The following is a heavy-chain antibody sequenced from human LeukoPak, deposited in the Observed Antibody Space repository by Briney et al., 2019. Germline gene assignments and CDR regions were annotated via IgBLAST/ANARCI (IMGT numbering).Heavy chain of an antibody. Sequence: SETLSLTCTVSGGSISSDYWSWIRQPLEKGLEWIGHVYYSGITNYNPSLKSRVTISVGTSKNHFSLKLTSVTAADTAVYYCARLLGWSGPINWFDPWGRGTLVTVSS. D-gene: IGHD3-3*01. CDR1: GGSISSDY. CDR3: ARLLGWSGPINWFDP. CDR2: VYYSGIT. V-gene: IGHV4-59*08. J-gene: IGHJ5*02.